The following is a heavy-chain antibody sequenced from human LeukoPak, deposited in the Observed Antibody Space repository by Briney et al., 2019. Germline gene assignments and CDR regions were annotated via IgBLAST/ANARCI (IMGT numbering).Heavy chain of an antibody. V-gene: IGHV4-59*01. D-gene: IGHD2-15*01. CDR1: RGSISNYY. CDR2: IYSSGST. Sequence: SETLSLTCTVSRGSISNYYWSWIRQPPGKGLELIGYIYSSGSTNYNPSLKSRVTISVDTSKNQFSLNLSSVTAADTAVYYCARAVSYCSGGSCYSEYFDSWGQGTLVTVSS. CDR3: ARAVSYCSGGSCYSEYFDS. J-gene: IGHJ4*02.